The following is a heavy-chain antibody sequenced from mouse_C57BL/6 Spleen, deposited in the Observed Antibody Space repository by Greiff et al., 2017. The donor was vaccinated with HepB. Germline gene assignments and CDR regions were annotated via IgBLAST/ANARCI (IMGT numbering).Heavy chain of an antibody. Sequence: QVQLKQPGAELVMPGASVKLSCKASGYTFTSYWMHWVKQRPGQGLEWIGEIDPSDSYTNYNQKFKGKSTLTVDKSSSTAYMQRSSLTSEDSAVYYCAREGGYGNYWFAYWGQGTLVTVSA. J-gene: IGHJ3*01. D-gene: IGHD2-1*01. CDR1: GYTFTSYW. CDR2: IDPSDSYT. V-gene: IGHV1-69*01. CDR3: AREGGYGNYWFAY.